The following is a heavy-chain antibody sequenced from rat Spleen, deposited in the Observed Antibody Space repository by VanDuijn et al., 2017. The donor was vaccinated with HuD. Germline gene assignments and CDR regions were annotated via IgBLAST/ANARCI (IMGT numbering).Heavy chain of an antibody. Sequence: EVQLVESGGGLVQPGRSLKLSCAASGFTFSDYYMTWVRQTPAKGLEWVASISSDGTTTYYRDSVKGRFTISRDNAKSTLYLQMDSLRSEDTATYYCARGGGIDYWGQGVMVTVSS. J-gene: IGHJ2*01. D-gene: IGHD1-11*01. CDR2: ISSDGTTT. CDR3: ARGGGIDY. CDR1: GFTFSDYY. V-gene: IGHV5-25*01.